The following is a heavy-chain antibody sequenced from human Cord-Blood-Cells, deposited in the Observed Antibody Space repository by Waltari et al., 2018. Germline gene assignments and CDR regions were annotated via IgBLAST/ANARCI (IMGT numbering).Heavy chain of an antibody. V-gene: IGHV3-30-3*01. CDR1: GFTFRSYA. CDR3: ARGSSGFGVVSY. CDR2: LSYDGSNK. Sequence: QVQLVESGGGVVQPGRSLSLSCPASGFTFRSYARPGVRQAPGKGLEWVAVLSYDGSNKYYADSVKGRFTISRDNSKTTLYLQMNSLRAEDTAVYYCARGSSGFGVVSYWGQGTLVTVSS. J-gene: IGHJ4*02. D-gene: IGHD3-3*01.